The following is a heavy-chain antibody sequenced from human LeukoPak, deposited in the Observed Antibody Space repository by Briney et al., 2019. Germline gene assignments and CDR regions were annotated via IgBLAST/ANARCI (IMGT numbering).Heavy chain of an antibody. CDR2: ISANAITI. J-gene: IGHJ4*02. D-gene: IGHD6-6*01. CDR3: ASSGGVAARRGYFSY. CDR1: GFIFSDYY. Sequence: GGSLRLSCAASGFIFSDYYMNWIRQAPGKGLEWVSYISANAITIYYADSVKGRFTISRDNAKNSLYLQVNSLRAEDTALYYCASSGGVAARRGYFSYWGQGTLVTVSS. V-gene: IGHV3-11*01.